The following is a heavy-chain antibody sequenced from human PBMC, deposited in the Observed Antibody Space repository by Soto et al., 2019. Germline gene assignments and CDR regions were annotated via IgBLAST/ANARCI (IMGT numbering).Heavy chain of an antibody. CDR3: ARDCIYYDSSGYCNY. V-gene: IGHV4-31*03. J-gene: IGHJ4*02. CDR1: GGSISSGGYY. D-gene: IGHD3-22*01. Sequence: PSETLSLTCTVSGGSISSGGYYWSWIRQHPGKGLEWIGYIYYSGSTYYNPSLKSRVTISVDTSKNQFSLKLCSVTAADTAVYYCARDCIYYDSSGYCNYWGQGTLVTVSS. CDR2: IYYSGST.